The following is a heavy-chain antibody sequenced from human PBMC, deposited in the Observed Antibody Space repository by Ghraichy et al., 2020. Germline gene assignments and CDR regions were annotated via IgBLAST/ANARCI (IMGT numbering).Heavy chain of an antibody. CDR1: GYTFTSYG. V-gene: IGHV1-18*04. CDR2: ISAYNGNT. Sequence: ASVKVSCKASGYTFTSYGISWVRQAPGQGLEWMGWISAYNGNTNYAQKLQGRVTMTTDTSTSTAYMELRSLRSDDTAVYYCAGGAYSSGWFEFVDWGQGTLVTVSS. D-gene: IGHD6-19*01. CDR3: AGGAYSSGWFEFVD. J-gene: IGHJ4*02.